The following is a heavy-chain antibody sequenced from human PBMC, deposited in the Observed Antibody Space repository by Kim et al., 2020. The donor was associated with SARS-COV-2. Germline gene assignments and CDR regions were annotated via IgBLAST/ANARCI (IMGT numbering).Heavy chain of an antibody. CDR2: INPSGGTT. CDR1: GYTFTSYY. Sequence: ASVKVSCKASGYTFTSYYIHWVRQAPGQGLEWMGIINPSGGTTTYAQKFQGRVTMTRDTSTSTIYMEMRSLRSDDTAVYYCARDLAYCGGDCYSGIAYWG. J-gene: IGHJ4*01. CDR3: ARDLAYCGGDCYSGIAY. D-gene: IGHD2-21*02. V-gene: IGHV1-46*01.